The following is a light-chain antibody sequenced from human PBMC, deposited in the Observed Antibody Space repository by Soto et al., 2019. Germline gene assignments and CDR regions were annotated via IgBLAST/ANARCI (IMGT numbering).Light chain of an antibody. CDR3: QQRFNWPRFT. V-gene: IGKV3-11*01. CDR2: DAS. Sequence: EIVLTQSPSTLSLSPEERATLSCRASQSVSSYLAWYQQKPCQAPRLLIYDASNRATGIPARFSGGGSGTDFTLTISSLEPEDFAVYYCQQRFNWPRFTFGQGTKLEIK. J-gene: IGKJ2*01. CDR1: QSVSSY.